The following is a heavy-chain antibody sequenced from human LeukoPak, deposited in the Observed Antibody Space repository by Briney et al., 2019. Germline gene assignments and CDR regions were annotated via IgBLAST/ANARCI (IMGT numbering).Heavy chain of an antibody. CDR3: ARGKYYFDY. Sequence: SETLSLTCTVSVDSISGYYWSWIRQPPGEGLEWIGYMYYSGNTNYNPSLKSRLTTSLDTSKNQFSLKLSSVTAADTAVYYCARGKYYFDYWGQGTLVTVSS. CDR1: VDSISGYY. J-gene: IGHJ4*02. V-gene: IGHV4-59*01. CDR2: MYYSGNT.